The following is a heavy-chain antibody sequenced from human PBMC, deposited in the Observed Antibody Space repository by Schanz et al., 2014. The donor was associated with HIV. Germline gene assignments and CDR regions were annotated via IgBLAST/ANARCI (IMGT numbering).Heavy chain of an antibody. CDR1: GYSFTSSF. V-gene: IGHV1-18*04. Sequence: QLVQSGAEVKKPGASVRVSCKASGYSFTSSFIHWVRQAPGQGLEWMGWISAYNGNTNYAQKVQGRVTMTTDTSTSTAYMELTRLTSDDTAVYYCARSRFQLQWFDSWGQGTLVTVSS. CDR3: ARSRFQLQWFDS. J-gene: IGHJ5*01. D-gene: IGHD2-2*01. CDR2: ISAYNGNT.